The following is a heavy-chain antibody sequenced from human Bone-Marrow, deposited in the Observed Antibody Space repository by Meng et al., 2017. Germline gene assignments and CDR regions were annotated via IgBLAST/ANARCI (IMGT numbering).Heavy chain of an antibody. J-gene: IGHJ4*02. Sequence: ASVKVSCKPSGYNFPDYYIHWVRRAPGQGLEWMGWINPNSGGTNYAQKFQGRVTMTRDTSISTAYMELSRLRSDDTAVYYCARLKSQWRVLDKGPSDYWGQGTLVTVSS. D-gene: IGHD6-19*01. CDR1: GYNFPDYY. CDR3: ARLKSQWRVLDKGPSDY. V-gene: IGHV1-2*02. CDR2: INPNSGGT.